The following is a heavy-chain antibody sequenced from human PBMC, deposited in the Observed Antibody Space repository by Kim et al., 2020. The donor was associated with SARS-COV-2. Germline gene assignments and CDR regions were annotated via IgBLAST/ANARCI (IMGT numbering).Heavy chain of an antibody. CDR3: ARVITMIEDRSLGY. CDR2: INAGNGNT. D-gene: IGHD3-22*01. J-gene: IGHJ4*02. CDR1: GYTFTSYA. V-gene: IGHV1-3*01. Sequence: ASVKVSCKASGYTFTSYAMHWVRQAPGQRLEWMGWINAGNGNTKYSQKFQGRVTITRDTSASTAYMELSSLRSEDTAVHYCARVITMIEDRSLGYWGQGTLVTVSS.